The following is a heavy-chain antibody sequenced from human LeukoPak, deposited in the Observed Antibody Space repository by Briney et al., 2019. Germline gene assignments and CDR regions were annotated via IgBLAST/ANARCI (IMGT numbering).Heavy chain of an antibody. J-gene: IGHJ3*02. V-gene: IGHV4-34*01. CDR3: ARERRVEVSARQTVVFDM. CDR1: GGSFTEYH. Sequence: SDTLSLTRAVHGGSFTEYHWSSIPQPPRKRPEWSWEINYTGRTHYNPSLTCRVKISIDMSEQQFSLKLTSVTSADTAVYYCARERRVEVSARQTVVFDMWGQGTMVIVSS. D-gene: IGHD5/OR15-5a*01. CDR2: INYTGRT.